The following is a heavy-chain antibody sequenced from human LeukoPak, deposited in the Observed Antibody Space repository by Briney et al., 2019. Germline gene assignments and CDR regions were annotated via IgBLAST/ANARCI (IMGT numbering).Heavy chain of an antibody. J-gene: IGHJ4*02. CDR2: INSDGSST. CDR1: GFTFSSYW. D-gene: IGHD4-17*01. Sequence: GGSLRLSCAASGFTFSSYWMHWVRQAPGKGLVWVSRINSDGSSTSYADSVKGRFTISRDNAKNTLYLQMNSLRAEDTAVYYCARDLPPKSYGDYYNYWGQGTLVTVSS. CDR3: ARDLPPKSYGDYYNY. V-gene: IGHV3-74*01.